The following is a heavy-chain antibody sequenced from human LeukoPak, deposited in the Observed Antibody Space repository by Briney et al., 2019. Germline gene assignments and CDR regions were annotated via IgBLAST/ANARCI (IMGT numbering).Heavy chain of an antibody. CDR3: ARPFGPGTYPLHC. CDR2: IYDSGTT. Sequence: SETLCLTCTVSGTSIHSYYWSWFRQPPGKTLEWIAYIYDSGTTNYNPSLKSRVTISRDRSQNQLSLRLNSVTAADTAVYYCARPFGPGTYPLHCWGRGTLVTVSS. V-gene: IGHV4-59*08. D-gene: IGHD3-3*01. J-gene: IGHJ4*02. CDR1: GTSIHSYY.